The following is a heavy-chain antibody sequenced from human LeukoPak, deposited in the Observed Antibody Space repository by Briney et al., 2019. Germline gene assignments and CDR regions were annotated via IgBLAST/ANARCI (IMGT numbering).Heavy chain of an antibody. CDR2: IYYSGST. Sequence: KPSETLSLTCTVSGGSISSSGYYWGWIRQPPGKGLEWIGSIYYSGSTYYNPSLKSRVTISVDTSKNQFSLKLSSVTAADTAVYYCARAGYCSGGSCYINRWFDPWGQGTLVTVSS. J-gene: IGHJ5*02. V-gene: IGHV4-39*07. D-gene: IGHD2-15*01. CDR1: GGSISSSGYY. CDR3: ARAGYCSGGSCYINRWFDP.